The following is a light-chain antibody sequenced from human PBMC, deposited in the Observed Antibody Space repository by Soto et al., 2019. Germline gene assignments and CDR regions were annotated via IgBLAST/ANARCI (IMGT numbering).Light chain of an antibody. J-gene: IGKJ5*01. V-gene: IGKV1-5*03. CDR2: KAS. CDR1: QSISSW. Sequence: IQLTQSPSSLSASVGDRVTITCRASQSISSWLAWYQQKPGKAPKLLIYKASSLESGVPSRFSGSGSGTDLTLTVNSLEPEDFAVYDCQQRNVWPTITFGQGTRLEIK. CDR3: QQRNVWPTIT.